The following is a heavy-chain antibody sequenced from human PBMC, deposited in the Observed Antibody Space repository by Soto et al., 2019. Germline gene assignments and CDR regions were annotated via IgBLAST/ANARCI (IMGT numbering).Heavy chain of an antibody. CDR3: ARARGDYAAFDI. J-gene: IGHJ3*02. D-gene: IGHD4-17*01. CDR1: GGTFSSYA. CDR2: IIPIFGTA. V-gene: IGHV1-69*13. Sequence: ASVKVSCKASGGTFSSYAISWVRQAPGQGLEWMGGIIPIFGTANYAQKFQGRVTITADESTSTAYMELSSLRSEDTAVYYCARARGDYAAFDIWGQGTMVTVS.